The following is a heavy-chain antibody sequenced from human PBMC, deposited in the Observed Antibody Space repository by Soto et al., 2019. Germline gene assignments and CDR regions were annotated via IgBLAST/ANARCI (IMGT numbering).Heavy chain of an antibody. J-gene: IGHJ2*01. CDR3: ARGIDFYFDL. CDR2: INSDESSR. Sequence: EVQLVESGGDLVQPGGSLSLSCVASGFTFSNYWMRWVRQAPGKGLEWVSRINSDESSRAYADSVKGRFISSRDNDKNSLSLEMNSLRAEDTAVYYCARGIDFYFDLWGRGTLVTVSS. CDR1: GFTFSNYW. V-gene: IGHV3-74*01.